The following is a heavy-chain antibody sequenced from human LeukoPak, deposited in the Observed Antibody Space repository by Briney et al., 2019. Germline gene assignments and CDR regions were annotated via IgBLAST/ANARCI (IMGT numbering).Heavy chain of an antibody. Sequence: GGSLRLSCAASGFTVSSNYMSWVRQAPGKGLEWVSVIYSGGSTYYADSVKGRFTISRDNSKNTLYLQMNSLRAEDTAVYYCARSTVTTVYGMDVWGQGTTVTVXS. CDR3: ARSTVTTVYGMDV. CDR1: GFTVSSNY. V-gene: IGHV3-66*01. J-gene: IGHJ6*02. D-gene: IGHD4-17*01. CDR2: IYSGGST.